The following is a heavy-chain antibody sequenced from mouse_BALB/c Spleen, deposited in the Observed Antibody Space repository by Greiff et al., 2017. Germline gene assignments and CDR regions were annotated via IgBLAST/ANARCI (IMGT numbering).Heavy chain of an antibody. J-gene: IGHJ4*01. Sequence: VNVVESGPGLVAPSQSLSITCTVSGFSLTSYGVHWVRQPPGKGLEWLGVIWAGGSTNYNSALMSRLSISKDNSKSQVFLKMNSLQTDDTAMYYCARDDYRYDPYAMDYWGQGTSVTVSS. CDR3: ARDDYRYDPYAMDY. D-gene: IGHD2-14*01. V-gene: IGHV2-9*02. CDR1: GFSLTSYG. CDR2: IWAGGST.